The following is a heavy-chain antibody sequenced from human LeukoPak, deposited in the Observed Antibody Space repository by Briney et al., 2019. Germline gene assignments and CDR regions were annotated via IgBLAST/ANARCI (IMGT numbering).Heavy chain of an antibody. J-gene: IGHJ4*02. CDR3: ASARLYSSSWYCYFDY. Sequence: GGSLRLSCAASGMSFSSYEMNWVRQAPGKGLEWVSYISSGGTTIYYADSVKGRFTISRDNAKNSLYLQMNNLRAEDTAVYYCASARLYSSSWYCYFDYWGQGTPVTVSS. V-gene: IGHV3-48*03. CDR2: ISSGGTTI. D-gene: IGHD6-13*01. CDR1: GMSFSSYE.